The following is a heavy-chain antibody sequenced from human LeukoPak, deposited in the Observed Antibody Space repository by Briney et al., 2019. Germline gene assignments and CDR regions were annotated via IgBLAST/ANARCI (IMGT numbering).Heavy chain of an antibody. V-gene: IGHV3-48*02. J-gene: IGHJ3*02. CDR2: ISSRSFTI. Sequence: GGSLRLSCAASGFTFSAYSMNWVRRAPGKGLDWVSYISSRSFTIYYADSVKGRFTISRDNAKNSLYLEMNSLGDEDTAVYYCARSVIAVAGYDAFDIWGQGTVVTVSS. CDR1: GFTFSAYS. CDR3: ARSVIAVAGYDAFDI. D-gene: IGHD6-19*01.